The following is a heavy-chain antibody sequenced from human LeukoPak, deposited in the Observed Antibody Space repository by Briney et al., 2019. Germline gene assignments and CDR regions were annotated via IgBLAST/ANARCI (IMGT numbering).Heavy chain of an antibody. Sequence: SETLSLTCTVSGGSVSSGSYYWSWIRQPPGKGLEWIGYIYYGGSTNYNPPLKSRVTISVDTSKNQFSLKLSSVTAADTAVYYCARSLGGATIDYWGQGTLVTVSS. CDR1: GGSVSSGSYY. J-gene: IGHJ4*02. V-gene: IGHV4-61*01. CDR2: IYYGGST. CDR3: ARSLGGATIDY. D-gene: IGHD1-26*01.